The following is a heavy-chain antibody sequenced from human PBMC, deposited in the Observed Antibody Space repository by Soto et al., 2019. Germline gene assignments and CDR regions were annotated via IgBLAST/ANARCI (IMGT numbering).Heavy chain of an antibody. V-gene: IGHV1-46*01. J-gene: IGHJ4*02. CDR2: INPFDGSR. D-gene: IGHD3-9*01. CDR1: GYIFTSYY. Sequence: ASVKVSCKASGYIFTSYYIHWVRQAPGQGLEWMGWINPFDGSRMFAQSFQGRVTMTRDTSTSTVYMEVSSLRAEDTAVYYCVRVFDTYYFDLWGQGNMVTVSS. CDR3: VRVFDTYYFDL.